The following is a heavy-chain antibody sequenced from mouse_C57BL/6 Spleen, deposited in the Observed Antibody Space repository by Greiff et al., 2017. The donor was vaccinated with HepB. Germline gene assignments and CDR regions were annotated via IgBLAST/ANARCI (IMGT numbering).Heavy chain of an antibody. V-gene: IGHV5-17*01. Sequence: DVKLVESGGGLVKPGGSLKLSCAASGFTFSDYGMHWVRQAPEKGLEWVAYISSGSSTIYYADTVKGRFTISRDNAKNTLFLQMTSLRSEDTAMYYCASRYGNYFDYWGQGTTLTVSS. CDR1: GFTFSDYG. CDR3: ASRYGNYFDY. J-gene: IGHJ2*01. CDR2: ISSGSSTI. D-gene: IGHD2-1*01.